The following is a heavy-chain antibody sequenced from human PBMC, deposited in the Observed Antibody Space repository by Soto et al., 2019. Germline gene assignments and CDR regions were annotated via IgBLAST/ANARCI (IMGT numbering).Heavy chain of an antibody. CDR2: INHSGST. Sequence: SETLSLTCAVYGGSFSGYYWSWIRQPPGKGLEWIGEINHSGSTNYNPSLRSRVTISVDTSKNQFSLKLSSVTAADTAVYYCARGQRYFDWLLWAFDYWGQGTLVTVSS. D-gene: IGHD3-9*01. V-gene: IGHV4-34*01. J-gene: IGHJ4*02. CDR1: GGSFSGYY. CDR3: ARGQRYFDWLLWAFDY.